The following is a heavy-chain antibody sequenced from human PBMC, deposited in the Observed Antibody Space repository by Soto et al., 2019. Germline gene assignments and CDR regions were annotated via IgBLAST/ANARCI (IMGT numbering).Heavy chain of an antibody. J-gene: IGHJ4*02. CDR3: ARAYGGNADY. CDR1: GGSFSGYY. Sequence: SDTLSLTCAVYGGSFSGYYWSWIRQPPGKGLEWIGEINHSGSTNYNPSLKSRVTISVDTSKNQFSLKLSSVTAADTAVYYCARAYGGNADYWGQGTLVTVSS. CDR2: INHSGST. D-gene: IGHD5-12*01. V-gene: IGHV4-34*01.